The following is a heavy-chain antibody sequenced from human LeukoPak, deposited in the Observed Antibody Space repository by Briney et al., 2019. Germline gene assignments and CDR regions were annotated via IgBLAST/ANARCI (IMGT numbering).Heavy chain of an antibody. D-gene: IGHD3-22*01. CDR2: VSDSGGST. J-gene: IGHJ4*02. V-gene: IGHV3-23*01. Sequence: SGGSLRLSCAASGFTFSSYALSWVRQAPGKGLEWVSAVSDSGGSTYYADSVKGRFTISRDNSENTLYLQMNSLRAEDTAVYYCAKAVIYDSSGYYHPFDYWGQGTLVTVSS. CDR3: AKAVIYDSSGYYHPFDY. CDR1: GFTFSSYA.